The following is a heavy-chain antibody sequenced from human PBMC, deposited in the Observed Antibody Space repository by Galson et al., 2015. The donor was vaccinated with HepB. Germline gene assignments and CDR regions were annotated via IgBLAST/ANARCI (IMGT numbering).Heavy chain of an antibody. J-gene: IGHJ6*02. CDR3: ATALRGTTYGRDYHGMDV. Sequence: SVKVSCKASGYDFSDFYIHWVRQAPGQGLEWMGWINPNSGVTRYADKFQGGVTVTGDTSITTAYLELRRLKSDDTAVYYCATALRGTTYGRDYHGMDVWGHGTTVTVSS. CDR1: GYDFSDFY. D-gene: IGHD1-14*01. CDR2: INPNSGVT. V-gene: IGHV1-2*02.